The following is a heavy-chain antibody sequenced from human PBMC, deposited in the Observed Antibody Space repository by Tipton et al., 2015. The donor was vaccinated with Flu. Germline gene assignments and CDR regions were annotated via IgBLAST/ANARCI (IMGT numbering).Heavy chain of an antibody. CDR1: GFTFSSYA. CDR2: ISYDGSNK. J-gene: IGHJ5*02. V-gene: IGHV3-30-3*01. CDR3: ARDEEVEYYDILTGPQS. D-gene: IGHD3-9*01. Sequence: SLRLSCAASGFTFSSYAMHWVRQAPGKGPEWVAVISYDGSNKYYADSVKGRFTISRDNSKNTLYLQMNSLRAEDAAVYYCARDEEVEYYDILTGPQSWGQGTLVTVSS.